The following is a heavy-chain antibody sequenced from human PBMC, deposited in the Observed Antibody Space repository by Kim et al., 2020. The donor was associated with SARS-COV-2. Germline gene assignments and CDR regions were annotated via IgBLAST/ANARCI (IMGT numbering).Heavy chain of an antibody. CDR2: INPNSGGT. Sequence: ASVKVSCKASGYTFTGYYMHWVRQAPGQGLEWMGRINPNSGGTNYAQKFQGRVTMTRDTSISTAYMELSRLRSDDTAVYYCARDPAQWLPDGGFDYWGQGTLVTVSS. V-gene: IGHV1-2*06. CDR1: GYTFTGYY. CDR3: ARDPAQWLPDGGFDY. J-gene: IGHJ4*02. D-gene: IGHD6-19*01.